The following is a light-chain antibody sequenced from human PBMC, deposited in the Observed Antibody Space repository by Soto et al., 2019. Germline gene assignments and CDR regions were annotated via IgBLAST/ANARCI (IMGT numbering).Light chain of an antibody. V-gene: IGKV3-20*01. CDR1: QSVSSSY. CDR2: GAS. J-gene: IGKJ1*01. Sequence: EIVLTQSPGTLSLSLGERATLSCRASQSVSSSYLAWYQQKPGQAPRLLIYGASSRATGIPDRFSGSGSGTDFTLTISRLEPEDFAVYYCQQYGSSPTWTFGQGTEVEIK. CDR3: QQYGSSPTWT.